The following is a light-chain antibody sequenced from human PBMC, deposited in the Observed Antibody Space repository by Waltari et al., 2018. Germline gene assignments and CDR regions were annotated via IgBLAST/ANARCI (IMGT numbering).Light chain of an antibody. CDR3: MILQNNAVV. CDR2: YRSDADN. V-gene: IGLV5-45*01. Sequence: PGRPPQVLVRYRSDADNRQGSGVPSRFSGSKDTSAKAGILLISGLQSEDEADDYCMILQNNAVVFGGGTKRTVL. J-gene: IGLJ3*02.